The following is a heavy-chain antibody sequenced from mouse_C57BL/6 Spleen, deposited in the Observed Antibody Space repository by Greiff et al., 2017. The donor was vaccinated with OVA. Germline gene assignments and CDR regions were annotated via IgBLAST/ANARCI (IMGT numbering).Heavy chain of an antibody. CDR2: IDPSDSET. Sequence: QVQLQQPGAELVRPGSSVKLSCKASGYTFTSYWMHWVKQSPIQGLEWIGNIDPSDSETHYNQKFKDKATLTVDKSSSTAYMQLSSLTSEDSAVYYCARLGYGSSYFDYWGQGTTLTVSS. D-gene: IGHD1-1*01. J-gene: IGHJ2*01. CDR1: GYTFTSYW. CDR3: ARLGYGSSYFDY. V-gene: IGHV1-52*01.